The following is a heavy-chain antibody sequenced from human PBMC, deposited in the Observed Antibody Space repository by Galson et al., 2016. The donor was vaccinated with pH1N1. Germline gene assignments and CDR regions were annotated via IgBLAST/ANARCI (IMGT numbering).Heavy chain of an antibody. V-gene: IGHV5-51*01. CDR3: ARQGAYTSGRGDFGAFDI. Sequence: QSGAEVKKSGESLKISCRSSGYSFTGYWLAWVRQVPGNGLEWMGVVYPGASDTRYSPSIQGQVTISVDNSNNTAYLQWSSLKASGTAIYYCARQGAYTSGRGDFGAFDIWGQGTVVTVSS. CDR1: GYSFTGYW. J-gene: IGHJ3*02. CDR2: VYPGASDT. D-gene: IGHD6-19*01.